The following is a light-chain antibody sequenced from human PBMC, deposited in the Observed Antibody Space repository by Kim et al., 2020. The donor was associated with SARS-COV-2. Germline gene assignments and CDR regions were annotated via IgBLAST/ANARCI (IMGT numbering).Light chain of an antibody. J-gene: IGLJ3*02. V-gene: IGLV1-44*01. CDR1: SSNIGRNT. CDR3: ATWDDSLDVWM. Sequence: GQRGNISCSGSSSNIGRNTVNWYQQFPGTAPQLLIDTDERRPSGVSDRVSCSKSGTSASLAISALRSEDEADYYCATWDDSLDVWMFGGGTQLTVL. CDR2: TDE.